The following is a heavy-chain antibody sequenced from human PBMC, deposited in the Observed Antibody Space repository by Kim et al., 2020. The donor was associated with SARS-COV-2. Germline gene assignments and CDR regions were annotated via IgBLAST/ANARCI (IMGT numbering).Heavy chain of an antibody. CDR3: ARVNEQNSASYLDS. CDR1: GFTFGDHY. CDR2: IRNRVNGYTT. V-gene: IGHV3-72*01. D-gene: IGHD3-10*01. J-gene: IGHJ4*02. Sequence: GGSLRLSCVASGFTFGDHYMDWVRQAPGKGLEWLGRIRNRVNGYTTEYAASVKGRCTISRDDSKNSMYLQMTSLRTDDTAVFYCARVNEQNSASYLDSWGQATLVPVSS.